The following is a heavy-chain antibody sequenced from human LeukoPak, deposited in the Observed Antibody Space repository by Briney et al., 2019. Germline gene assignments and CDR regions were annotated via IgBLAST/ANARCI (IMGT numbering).Heavy chain of an antibody. V-gene: IGHV3-21*04. J-gene: IGHJ5*02. Sequence: GGSLRLSCAASGFTLSSYNMNWVRQAPGKGLEWVSFISSSSYIHYADSLKGRFAISRDNAKNSLYLQMDSLRVEDTAVYYCASTANNWFDPWGQGTLVTVSS. CDR3: ASTANNWFDP. CDR2: ISSSSYI. CDR1: GFTLSSYN. D-gene: IGHD5-18*01.